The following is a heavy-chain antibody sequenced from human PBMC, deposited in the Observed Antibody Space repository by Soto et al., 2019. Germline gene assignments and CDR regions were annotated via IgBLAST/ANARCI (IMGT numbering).Heavy chain of an antibody. CDR3: ASTKIGDYFQVY. D-gene: IGHD4-17*01. J-gene: IGHJ4*02. CDR2: INSDGSTT. CDR1: GFTFSGYW. Sequence: EVQLVESGGGLVQPGGSLRLSCAVSGFTFSGYWMHWVRQAPGKGLVWVSRINSDGSTTSYADSVKGRFTISRDNAKNMLNLQMKSQRAEDTAVYFCASTKIGDYFQVYWGQGTMVTVSS. V-gene: IGHV3-74*01.